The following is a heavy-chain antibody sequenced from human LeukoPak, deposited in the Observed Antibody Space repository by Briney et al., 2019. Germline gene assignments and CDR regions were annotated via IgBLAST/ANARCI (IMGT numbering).Heavy chain of an antibody. Sequence: PSETLSLTCSVSGGSISSRTYYWAWIRQPPGKGLEWIGEINHSGSTNYNPSLKSRVTISVDTSKNQFSLKLSSVTAADTAVYYCASSSRYSSCLFCLPHQKIGKRGGKHYYYMDVWGKGTTVTISS. CDR3: ASSSRYSSCLFCLPHQKIGKRGGKHYYYMDV. J-gene: IGHJ6*03. D-gene: IGHD6-19*01. CDR2: INHSGST. V-gene: IGHV4-39*07. CDR1: GGSISSRTYY.